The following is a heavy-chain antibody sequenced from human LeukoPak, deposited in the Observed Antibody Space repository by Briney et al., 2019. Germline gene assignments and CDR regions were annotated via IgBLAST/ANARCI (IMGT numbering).Heavy chain of an antibody. V-gene: IGHV3-23*01. D-gene: IGHD3-10*01. CDR3: AKDRAMVRGVTYFDY. J-gene: IGHJ4*02. CDR2: ISGSGGST. CDR1: GFTFSSYA. Sequence: GGALRLSCAASGFTFSSYAMSWVRQAPGRGLEWVSAISGSGGSTYYADSVKGRFTISRDNSKNTLYLQTNSLRAEDTAVYYCAKDRAMVRGVTYFDYWGQGTLVTVSS.